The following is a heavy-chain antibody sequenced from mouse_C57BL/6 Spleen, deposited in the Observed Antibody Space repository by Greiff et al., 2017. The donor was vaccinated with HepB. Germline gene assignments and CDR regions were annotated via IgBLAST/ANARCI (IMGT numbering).Heavy chain of an antibody. CDR3: ARGGYYSNHYAMDY. Sequence: QVQLQQSGPELVKPGASVKISCKASGYAFSSSWMNWVKQRHGKGLEWIGRIYPGDGDTNYNGKFKGKATLTADKSSSTAYMQLSSLTSEDSAVYFCARGGYYSNHYAMDYWGQGTSVTVS. CDR1: GYAFSSSW. J-gene: IGHJ4*01. D-gene: IGHD2-5*01. V-gene: IGHV1-82*01. CDR2: IYPGDGDT.